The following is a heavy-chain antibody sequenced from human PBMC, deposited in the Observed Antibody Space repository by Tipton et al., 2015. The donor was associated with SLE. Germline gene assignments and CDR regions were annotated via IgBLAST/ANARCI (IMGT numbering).Heavy chain of an antibody. D-gene: IGHD3-22*01. CDR3: AKDFFTYYYDSSGYYPFDY. V-gene: IGHV1-69*04. J-gene: IGHJ4*02. Sequence: QSGAEVKKPGSSVKVSCKASGGTFSSYAISWVRQAPGQGLEWMGRIIPILGIANYAQKFQGRVTITADKSTSTAYMELSSLRAEDTAVYYCAKDFFTYYYDSSGYYPFDYWGQGTLVTVSS. CDR1: GGTFSSYA. CDR2: IIPILGIA.